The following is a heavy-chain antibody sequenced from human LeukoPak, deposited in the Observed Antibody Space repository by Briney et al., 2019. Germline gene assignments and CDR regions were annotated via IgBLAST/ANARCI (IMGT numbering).Heavy chain of an antibody. CDR2: ISGGTT. CDR1: GFTLGDYL. J-gene: IGHJ4*02. Sequence: GGSLRLSCTASGFTLGDYLMSWFRQAPGKGLEWIGFISGGTTEYAASVKGRFTISRDDSTSIAYLQMNSLTTEDTAEYYCSRGSGWLSVYWGQGTLVTVSS. V-gene: IGHV3-49*03. D-gene: IGHD6-19*01. CDR3: SRGSGWLSVY.